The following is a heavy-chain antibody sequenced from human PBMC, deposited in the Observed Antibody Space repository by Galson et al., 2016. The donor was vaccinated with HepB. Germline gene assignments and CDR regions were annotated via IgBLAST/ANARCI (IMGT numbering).Heavy chain of an antibody. D-gene: IGHD2-8*01. J-gene: IGHJ3*02. CDR1: EFRFSTFA. V-gene: IGHV3-23*01. CDR2: ITDNGAYT. CDR3: AKEVYSRAAIPSLDAFDM. Sequence: SLRLSCAASEFRFSTFAMNWVRQTPAKGLEWVSGITDNGAYTNYADSVKGRFIISRDKTKNRLFLQMNSLGVEDTAVYYCAKEVYSRAAIPSLDAFDMWGQGTVVTVSS.